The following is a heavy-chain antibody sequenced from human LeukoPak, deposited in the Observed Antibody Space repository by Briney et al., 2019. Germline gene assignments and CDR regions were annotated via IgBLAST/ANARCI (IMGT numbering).Heavy chain of an antibody. V-gene: IGHV1-2*02. D-gene: IGHD1-26*01. CDR3: ARKWGSGSVSFDY. J-gene: IGHJ4*02. CDR1: GYTFTGYY. Sequence: ASVKVSCKASGYTFTGYYMHWVRQAPGQGLEWMGWINPNSGGTNYAQKFQGRVTMTRDTSISTAYMELSRLRSDDTAVYYCARKWGSGSVSFDYWGQGTLVTVSS. CDR2: INPNSGGT.